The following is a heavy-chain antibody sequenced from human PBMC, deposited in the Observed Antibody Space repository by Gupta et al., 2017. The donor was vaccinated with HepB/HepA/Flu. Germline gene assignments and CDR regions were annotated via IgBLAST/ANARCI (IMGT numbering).Heavy chain of an antibody. V-gene: IGHV1-69*04. D-gene: IGHD1-14*01. CDR3: ARVVIGRKPRNDHYSGMDG. J-gene: IGHJ6*02. CDR2: IIPIRDTP. CDR1: GGTFTSYA. Sequence: QVQVVQSGTEVKKPGSSVKVSCKASGGTFTSYAFSWARQAPGQGLEWVGRIIPIRDTPNYAQKFQGRVTITADKSTSTVYMDLRSLKSEDTAVYDCARVVIGRKPRNDHYSGMDGWGQGTTVIVSS.